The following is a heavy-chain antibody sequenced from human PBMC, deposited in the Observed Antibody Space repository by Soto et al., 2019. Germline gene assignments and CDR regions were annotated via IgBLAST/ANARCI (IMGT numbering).Heavy chain of an antibody. V-gene: IGHV3-74*01. Sequence: GGSLRLSCAASGFTFSSYWMHWVRQAPGKGLVWVSRINSDGRSTSYAASVKGRFTISRDNAKNTLYLQMNSLRAEDTAVYYCARAPTPSGSRDYYYGMDVWGQGTTVTV. D-gene: IGHD1-26*01. J-gene: IGHJ6*02. CDR2: INSDGRST. CDR3: ARAPTPSGSRDYYYGMDV. CDR1: GFTFSSYW.